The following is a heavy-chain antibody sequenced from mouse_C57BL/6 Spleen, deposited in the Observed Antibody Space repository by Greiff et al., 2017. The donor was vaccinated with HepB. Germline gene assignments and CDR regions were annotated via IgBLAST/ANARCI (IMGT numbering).Heavy chain of an antibody. J-gene: IGHJ2*01. CDR1: GYAFSSYW. V-gene: IGHV1-80*01. CDR2: IYPGDGDT. CDR3: ARDYDYDRTWGYFDY. D-gene: IGHD2-4*01. Sequence: QVQLQQSGAELVKPGASVKISCKASGYAFSSYWMNWVKQRPGKGLEWIGQIYPGDGDTNYNGKFKGKATLTADKSSSTAYMQLSSLTSEDSAVYFCARDYDYDRTWGYFDYWGQGTTLTVSS.